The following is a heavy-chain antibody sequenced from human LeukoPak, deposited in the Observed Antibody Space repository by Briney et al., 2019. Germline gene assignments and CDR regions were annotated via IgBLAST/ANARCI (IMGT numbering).Heavy chain of an antibody. CDR2: INPSGGST. J-gene: IGHJ4*02. D-gene: IGHD2-21*02. CDR3: ARGSGYCGGDCYLDY. Sequence: ASVKVSCKAAGYTFTSYYMHWARQAPGQGLEWMGIINPSGGSTSYAQKFQGRVTMTRDTSTSTVYMELSSLRSEDTAVYYCARGSGYCGGDCYLDYWGQGTLVTVSS. V-gene: IGHV1-46*01. CDR1: GYTFTSYY.